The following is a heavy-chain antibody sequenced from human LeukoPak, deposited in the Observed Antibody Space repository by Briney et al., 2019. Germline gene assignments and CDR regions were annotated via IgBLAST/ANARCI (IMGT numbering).Heavy chain of an antibody. Sequence: GRSLRLSCAASGFSFSDHGVHWVRQAPGKGLEWVAVISYDGSKKNYADSVKGRFTISRDNSKNTLYLQMNSLRVEDTAVYYCAKDGQWLAQIPTGEFDYWGQGTLVTVSS. CDR3: AKDGQWLAQIPTGEFDY. J-gene: IGHJ4*02. CDR1: GFSFSDHG. D-gene: IGHD6-19*01. CDR2: ISYDGSKK. V-gene: IGHV3-30*18.